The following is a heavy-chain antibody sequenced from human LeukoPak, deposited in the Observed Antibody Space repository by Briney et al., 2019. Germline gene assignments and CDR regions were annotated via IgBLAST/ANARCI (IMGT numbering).Heavy chain of an antibody. CDR3: ARGYFDWLYPFDY. J-gene: IGHJ4*02. V-gene: IGHV3-23*01. CDR1: GFTFSSYG. Sequence: GGSLRLSCVASGFTFSSYGMSWVRQAPGKGLEWVSGFGGGGGSTYYADSVKGRFTISRDNAKNSLYLQMNSLRAEDTAVYYCARGYFDWLYPFDYWGQGTLVTVSS. D-gene: IGHD3-9*01. CDR2: FGGGGGST.